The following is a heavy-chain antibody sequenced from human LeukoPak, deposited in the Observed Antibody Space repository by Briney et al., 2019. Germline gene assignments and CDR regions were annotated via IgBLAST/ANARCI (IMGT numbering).Heavy chain of an antibody. CDR3: ARKYYYHSSGHYLDVFDI. D-gene: IGHD3-22*01. J-gene: IGHJ3*02. V-gene: IGHV3-23*01. Sequence: GGSLRLSCAASGFTVSSYAMSWVRQAPGKGLEWVSAISGSAGSTNYADSVKGRFTISRDNSKNTLFLQMNSLRTEDTAVYYCARKYYYHSSGHYLDVFDIWGQGTMVTASS. CDR1: GFTVSSYA. CDR2: ISGSAGST.